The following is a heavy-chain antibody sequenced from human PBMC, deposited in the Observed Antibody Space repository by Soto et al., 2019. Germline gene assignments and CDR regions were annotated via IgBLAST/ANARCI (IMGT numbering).Heavy chain of an antibody. D-gene: IGHD2-15*01. CDR2: MNPNSGNT. CDR3: ASRGYCSGGSCYSGVGYGFDP. V-gene: IGHV1-8*01. J-gene: IGHJ5*02. CDR1: GYTFTSYD. Sequence: QVQLVQSGAEVKKPGASVKVSCKASGYTFTSYDINWVRQATGQGLEWMGWMNPNSGNTGYAQKFQGRVTMTRNTSMSTDYMELSSLRSEDTAVYYCASRGYCSGGSCYSGVGYGFDPWGKGTLVTVSS.